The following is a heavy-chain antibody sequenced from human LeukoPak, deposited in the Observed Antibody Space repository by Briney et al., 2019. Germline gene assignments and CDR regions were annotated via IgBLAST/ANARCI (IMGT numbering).Heavy chain of an antibody. CDR2: ITPILGIA. Sequence: VASVKVSCKASGGTFSSYAISWVRQAPGQGLEWMGRITPILGIANYAQKFQGRVTIIADKSTSTAYMELSSLRSEDTAVYYCARVRDGHAFDIWGQGTMVTVSS. D-gene: IGHD5-24*01. J-gene: IGHJ3*02. CDR3: ARVRDGHAFDI. CDR1: GGTFSSYA. V-gene: IGHV1-69*04.